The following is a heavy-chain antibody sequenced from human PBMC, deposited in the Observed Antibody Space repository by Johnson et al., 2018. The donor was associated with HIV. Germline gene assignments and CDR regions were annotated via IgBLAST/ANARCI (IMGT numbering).Heavy chain of an antibody. V-gene: IGHV3-33*01. CDR3: ARDLAYGDIVLVSAFDI. CDR2: IRYDGSNK. Sequence: QVQLVESGGGVVQPGRSLRLSCAASGFTFSSYGMHWVRQAPGKGLEWVAFIRYDGSNKYYADSVKGRFTISRDNAKNSLYLQMNSLRAEDTALYYCARDLAYGDIVLVSAFDIWGQGTMVTVSS. CDR1: GFTFSSYG. D-gene: IGHD2-8*02. J-gene: IGHJ3*02.